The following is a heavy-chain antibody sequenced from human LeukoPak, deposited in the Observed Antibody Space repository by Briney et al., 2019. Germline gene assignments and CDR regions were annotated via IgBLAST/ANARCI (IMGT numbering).Heavy chain of an antibody. CDR1: GFTFSSYS. J-gene: IGHJ6*02. CDR3: ARAGTITYYYYGMDV. Sequence: GGSLRLSCAASGFTFSSYSMNWVRQAPGERLEWVSSISSSSSYIYYADSVKGRFTISRDDAKNSLFLQMNSLRAEDTAVYYCARAGTITYYYYGMDVWGQGTTVTVSS. CDR2: ISSSSSYI. D-gene: IGHD5-24*01. V-gene: IGHV3-21*01.